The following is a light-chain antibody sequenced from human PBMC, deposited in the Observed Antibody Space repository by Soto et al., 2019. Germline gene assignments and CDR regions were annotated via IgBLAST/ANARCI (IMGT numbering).Light chain of an antibody. V-gene: IGKV3-15*01. CDR1: QSVSSY. Sequence: EIVLTQSPATLSLSPGERATLSCRASQSVSSYLAWYQQKPGQAPRLLIYGASTRATGIPARFSGSGSGTEFTLTISRLQSEDFAVYYCQPYNNWPPITFGQGTRLAIK. J-gene: IGKJ5*01. CDR2: GAS. CDR3: QPYNNWPPIT.